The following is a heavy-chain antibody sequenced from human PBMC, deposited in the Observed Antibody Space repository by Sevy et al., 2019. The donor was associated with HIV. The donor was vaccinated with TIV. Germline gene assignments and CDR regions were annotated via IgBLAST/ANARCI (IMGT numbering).Heavy chain of an antibody. Sequence: ASVKVSCEASGYTFSTYGITWVRQAPGQGLEWMAWISSYNGVTNYAQRFQDRVTLTTDTSTSAAYMELRSLRRDDTAVYYCARDSMPLVQGVIITPYLYGMDVWGQGTTVTVSS. V-gene: IGHV1-18*01. D-gene: IGHD3-10*01. CDR1: GYTFSTYG. CDR3: ARDSMPLVQGVIITPYLYGMDV. CDR2: ISSYNGVT. J-gene: IGHJ6*02.